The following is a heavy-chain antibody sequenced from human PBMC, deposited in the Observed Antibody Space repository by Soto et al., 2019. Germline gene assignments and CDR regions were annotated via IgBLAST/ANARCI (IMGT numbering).Heavy chain of an antibody. CDR3: VCGGNFFIY. V-gene: IGHV3-7*01. J-gene: IGHJ4*02. D-gene: IGHD3-16*01. CDR1: GFTFSTYW. CDR2: MDQDGSET. Sequence: VPLVESGGGLVQPGGSLRLSCAASGFTFSTYWMTWGRQPPGKGLEWVANMDQDGSETYYVDSVRGRFTVSRDNAKNSLYLQMNSLRGEDTAVYYCVCGGNFFIYWGQGTLVTVSP.